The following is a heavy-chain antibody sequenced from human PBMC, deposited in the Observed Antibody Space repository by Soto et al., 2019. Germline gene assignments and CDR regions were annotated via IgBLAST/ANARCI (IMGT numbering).Heavy chain of an antibody. CDR3: ASPLFIAAAGTSQGNAFDI. D-gene: IGHD6-13*01. CDR1: GGSISSSSYY. V-gene: IGHV4-39*01. CDR2: IYYSGST. Sequence: QLQLQESGPGLVKPSETLSLTCTVSGGSISSSSYYWGWIRQPPGKGLEWIGSIYYSGSTYYNPSLKSRVTISVDTSKDQFSLKLSSVTAADTAVYYCASPLFIAAAGTSQGNAFDIWGQGTMVTVSS. J-gene: IGHJ3*02.